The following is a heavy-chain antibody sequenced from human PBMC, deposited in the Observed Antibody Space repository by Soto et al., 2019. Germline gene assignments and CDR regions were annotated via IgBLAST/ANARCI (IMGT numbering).Heavy chain of an antibody. J-gene: IGHJ4*02. CDR2: LYSDGST. CDR1: GFAVSNNY. D-gene: IGHD2-8*01. Sequence: EVQLVESGGGLIQPGGSLRLSGAAYGFAVSNNYMSWIRQAPGKGLESVSVLYSDGSTNYADSVKGRFTISRDNPKNTLYLQMNSLRVEDTALYYCATAYCTDGSSCGFDYWGQGTLVTVSS. CDR3: ATAYCTDGSSCGFDY. V-gene: IGHV3-53*01.